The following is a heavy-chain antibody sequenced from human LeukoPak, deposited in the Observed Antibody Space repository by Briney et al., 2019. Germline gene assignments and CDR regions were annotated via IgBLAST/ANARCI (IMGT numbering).Heavy chain of an antibody. CDR1: GYSFTMEC. V-gene: IGHV5-51*01. D-gene: IGHD4-23*01. Sequence: GESLKIPCMGYGYSFTMECIGWVRQMPGKGLEWMAIIYPGDSDTRYSPSFQGQVTISADKSINTAYLQWSSLKASDTAMYYCARRVVNNRNWYFDLWGRGTLVTVSS. J-gene: IGHJ2*01. CDR3: ARRVVNNRNWYFDL. CDR2: IYPGDSDT.